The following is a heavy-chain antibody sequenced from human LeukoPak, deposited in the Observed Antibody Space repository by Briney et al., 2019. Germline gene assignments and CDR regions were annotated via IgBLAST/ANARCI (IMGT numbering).Heavy chain of an antibody. CDR2: INQGGSET. CDR3: ARHGAYAFDY. J-gene: IGHJ4*02. CDR1: GFTVSSRW. V-gene: IGHV3-7*01. Sequence: PGGSLSLSCAASGFTVSSRWMGWVRQAPGQGLEWVANINQGGSETYYVDSVKGRFTISRDNAKNSLYLQMNSLRAEDTAVYYCARHGAYAFDYWGQGTLVTVSS. D-gene: IGHD4-17*01.